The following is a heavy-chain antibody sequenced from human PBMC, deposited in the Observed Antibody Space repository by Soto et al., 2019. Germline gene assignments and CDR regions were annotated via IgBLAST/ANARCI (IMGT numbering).Heavy chain of an antibody. CDR1: GFTFSSSG. CDR2: IWYDGNNK. V-gene: IGHV3-33*01. Sequence: HPGGSLRLSCVASGFTFSSSGMHWVRQAPGKGLEWVAVIWYDGNNKYYADSVKGRFTISRDNSKNTLYLQMNSLKVEDMAVYYCARGLDYGGKSGIGYWGQGTLVTVSS. J-gene: IGHJ4*02. D-gene: IGHD2-15*01. CDR3: ARGLDYGGKSGIGY.